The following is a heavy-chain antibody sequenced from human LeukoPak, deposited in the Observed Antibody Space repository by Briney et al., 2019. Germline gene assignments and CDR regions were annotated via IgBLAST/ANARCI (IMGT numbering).Heavy chain of an antibody. J-gene: IGHJ5*02. D-gene: IGHD1-1*01. CDR1: GGSVSSSY. Sequence: PPETLSLTCTVSGGSVSSSYWSWIRQPPGKGLEWIGYIYYSGSTYYNPSLKSRVTISVDKSKNQFSLKLSSVTAADTAVYYCARGGTPNWFDPWGQGTLVTVSS. CDR2: IYYSGST. V-gene: IGHV4-59*02. CDR3: ARGGTPNWFDP.